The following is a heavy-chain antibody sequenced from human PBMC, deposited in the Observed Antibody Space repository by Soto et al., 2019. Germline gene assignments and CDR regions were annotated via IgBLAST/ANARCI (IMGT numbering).Heavy chain of an antibody. Sequence: QVQLVESGGGVVQPGRSLRLSCAASGFTFSSYGMHWVRQAPGKGLEWVAVIWYDGSNKYYADSLKGRFTISRDNSKNMLYLQMNSLRAEDTAVYYCARDLGLMAVAGPFDYWGQGSLVTVSS. D-gene: IGHD6-19*01. CDR3: ARDLGLMAVAGPFDY. CDR1: GFTFSSYG. V-gene: IGHV3-33*01. CDR2: IWYDGSNK. J-gene: IGHJ4*02.